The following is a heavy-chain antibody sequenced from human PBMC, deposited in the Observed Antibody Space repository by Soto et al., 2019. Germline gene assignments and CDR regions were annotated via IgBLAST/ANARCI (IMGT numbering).Heavy chain of an antibody. D-gene: IGHD6-6*01. J-gene: IGHJ5*02. Sequence: SETLSLTCTVSGGSISSGDYYWSWIRQPPGKGLEWIGYIYYSGSTYYNPSLKSRVTISVDTSKNQFSLKLSSVTAADTAVYYCARDFGPGKHNSSSKNNWFDPWGKGTLVSV. V-gene: IGHV4-30-4*01. CDR1: GGSISSGDYY. CDR2: IYYSGST. CDR3: ARDFGPGKHNSSSKNNWFDP.